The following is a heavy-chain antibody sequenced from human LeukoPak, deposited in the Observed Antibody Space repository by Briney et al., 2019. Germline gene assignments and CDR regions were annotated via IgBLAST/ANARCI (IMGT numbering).Heavy chain of an antibody. J-gene: IGHJ5*02. D-gene: IGHD2-8*01. CDR2: INPSGGST. V-gene: IGHV1-46*01. CDR3: ARGGGYCTNGVCYSRSNWFDP. CDR1: GYTFTSYY. Sequence: ASVKVSCKASGYTFTSYYMHWVRQAPGQGLEWMGVINPSGGSTSYAQKFQGRVTMTRDTSTSTVYMELSSLRSEDTAVYYCARGGGYCTNGVCYSRSNWFDPWGQGTLVTVSS.